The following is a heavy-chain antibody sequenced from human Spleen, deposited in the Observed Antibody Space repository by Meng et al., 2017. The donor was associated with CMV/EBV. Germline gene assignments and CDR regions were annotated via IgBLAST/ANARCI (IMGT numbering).Heavy chain of an antibody. J-gene: IGHJ6*02. CDR2: IIPILGIA. V-gene: IGHV1-69*10. Sequence: SVKVSCKASGGTFSSYAISWVRQAPGQGLEWMGGIIPILGIANYAQKFQGRVTITADKSTSTAYMELSSLRSEDTAVYYCARDYSGSSVKYYYGMDVWGQGTTVTVS. CDR3: ARDYSGSSVKYYYGMDV. D-gene: IGHD2-2*01. CDR1: GGTFSSYA.